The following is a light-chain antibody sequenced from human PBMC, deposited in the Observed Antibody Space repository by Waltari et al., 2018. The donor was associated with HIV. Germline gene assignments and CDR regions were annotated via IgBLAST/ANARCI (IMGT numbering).Light chain of an antibody. CDR3: CSYAGTYTYVL. CDR2: EVI. Sequence: PGQSVTISCPGTSRDVGGYDSVSWYLQHPGKVPKLIIYEVIKRPSGVPDRFSGSKSGNTASLTISGLQTEDEADYFCCSYAGTYTYVLFGGGTKLTVL. CDR1: SRDVGGYDS. V-gene: IGLV2-11*01. J-gene: IGLJ3*02.